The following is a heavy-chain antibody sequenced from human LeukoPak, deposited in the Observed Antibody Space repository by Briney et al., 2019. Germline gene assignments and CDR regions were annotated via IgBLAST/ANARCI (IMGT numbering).Heavy chain of an antibody. CDR2: IWSDGSYK. D-gene: IGHD2-2*01. V-gene: IGHV3-33*06. Sequence: PGGSLRLSCAASGFTFSSYGFHWVRQAPGKGLEWVAVIWSDGSYKYYADSVKGRFTISRDDSKNTLYLQMNSLRAEDTAVYYCAKVGGYCSSTSCYEGIYGLDVWGQGTTVTVSS. CDR1: GFTFSSYG. CDR3: AKVGGYCSSTSCYEGIYGLDV. J-gene: IGHJ6*02.